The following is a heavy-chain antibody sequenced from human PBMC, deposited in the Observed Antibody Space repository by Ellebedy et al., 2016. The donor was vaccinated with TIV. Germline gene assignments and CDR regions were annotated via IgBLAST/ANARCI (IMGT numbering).Heavy chain of an antibody. CDR2: ISHDATKK. V-gene: IGHV3-30*02. J-gene: IGHJ4*02. Sequence: GESLKISCTASGLNFSSYGVHWVRQAPGKGLEWVALISHDATKKHYADSVNGRFTISRDNSRETFYLQMNNVRVEDMALYHCATESDVYSRQPLHFWGQGTLVTVSS. CDR1: GLNFSSYG. CDR3: ATESDVYSRQPLHF. D-gene: IGHD5-24*01.